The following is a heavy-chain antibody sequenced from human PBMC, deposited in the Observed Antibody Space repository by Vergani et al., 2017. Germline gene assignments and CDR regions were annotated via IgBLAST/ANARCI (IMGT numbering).Heavy chain of an antibody. V-gene: IGHV3-23*01. D-gene: IGHD6-13*01. CDR2: ISGSGGST. Sequence: EVQLLESGGGLVQPGGSLRLSCAASGFTFSSYAMSWVRQAPGKGLEWVSAISGSGGSTYYADSVKGRFTISRDNSKNTRYLQMNSLRAADTAVYYCAKKDPLAAAGPWYGMDVWGQGTTVTVSS. CDR3: AKKDPLAAAGPWYGMDV. J-gene: IGHJ6*02. CDR1: GFTFSSYA.